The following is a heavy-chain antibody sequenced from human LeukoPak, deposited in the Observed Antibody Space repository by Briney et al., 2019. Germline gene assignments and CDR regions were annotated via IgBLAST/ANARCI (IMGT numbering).Heavy chain of an antibody. V-gene: IGHV3-11*04. CDR1: GFTFRDYY. J-gene: IGHJ2*01. CDR2: ISSSAGTI. Sequence: PGGSLRLSCAASGFTFRDYYMSWIRQAPGKGLEWISYISSSAGTIHYVDSVKGRFTISRDNAKNSLYLQMDSLRVEGTAVYYCATSVTRRRLDWFIDLWGRGTLVSVSS. D-gene: IGHD4-17*01. CDR3: ATSVTRRRLDWFIDL.